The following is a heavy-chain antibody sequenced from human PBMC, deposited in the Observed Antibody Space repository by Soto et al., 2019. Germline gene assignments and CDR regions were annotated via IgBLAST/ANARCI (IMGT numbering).Heavy chain of an antibody. D-gene: IGHD6-19*01. J-gene: IGHJ6*02. CDR2: IYPGDSDT. CDR3: ARHIGSGWIAGYYGMDV. V-gene: IGHV5-51*01. Sequence: GESLKISCKGSGYSFTSYWIGWVRQMPGKGLEWMGIIYPGDSDTRYSPSFQGQVTISADKSISTAYLQWSSLKASDAAMYYCARHIGSGWIAGYYGMDVWGQGTTVTVSS. CDR1: GYSFTSYW.